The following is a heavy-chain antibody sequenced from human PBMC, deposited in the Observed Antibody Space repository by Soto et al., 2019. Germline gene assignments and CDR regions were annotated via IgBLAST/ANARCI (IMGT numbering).Heavy chain of an antibody. CDR3: ARQLAYCGGDCYTEPLDY. CDR2: INPNSGGT. CDR1: GYTFTGYY. D-gene: IGHD2-21*02. V-gene: IGHV1-2*02. J-gene: IGHJ4*02. Sequence: QVQLVQSGAEVKNPGASVKVSCKASGYTFTGYYIHLVRQAPGQGLEWMGGINPNSGGTKYAKKFQGRVTLTSDTSISTVYMELSRLRSDDTAVFYCARQLAYCGGDCYTEPLDYWGQGTLVTVSS.